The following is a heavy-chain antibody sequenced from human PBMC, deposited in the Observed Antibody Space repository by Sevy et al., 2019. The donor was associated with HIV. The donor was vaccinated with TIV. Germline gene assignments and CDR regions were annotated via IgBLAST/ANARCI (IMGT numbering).Heavy chain of an antibody. V-gene: IGHV3-23*01. CDR1: GFTFSSYA. CDR3: AKCLYTRIIADYYYYMGV. D-gene: IGHD3-16*01. CDR2: ISGSGDNT. J-gene: IGHJ6*03. Sequence: GGSLRLSCAASGFTFSSYATSWVRQAPGKGLEWVSTISGSGDNTFYADSAKGGFTISRDNSKNTLYLQMNSLRAEDTAVYYCAKCLYTRIIADYYYYMGVWGKGTTVSDSS.